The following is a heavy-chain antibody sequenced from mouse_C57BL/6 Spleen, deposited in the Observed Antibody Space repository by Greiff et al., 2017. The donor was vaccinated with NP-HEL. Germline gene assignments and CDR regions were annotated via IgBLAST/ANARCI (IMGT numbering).Heavy chain of an antibody. CDR3: ARGDYGYPWFAY. Sequence: QVHVKQPGAELVKPGASVKMSCKASGYTFTSYWITWVKQRPGQGLEWIGDIYPGSGSTNYNEKFKSKATLTVDTSSSTAYMQLSSLTSEDSAVYYCARGDYGYPWFAYWGQGTLVTVSA. J-gene: IGHJ3*01. V-gene: IGHV1-55*01. CDR2: IYPGSGST. CDR1: GYTFTSYW. D-gene: IGHD2-2*01.